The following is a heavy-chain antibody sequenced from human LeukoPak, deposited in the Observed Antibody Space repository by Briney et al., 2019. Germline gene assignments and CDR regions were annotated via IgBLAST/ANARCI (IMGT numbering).Heavy chain of an antibody. J-gene: IGHJ4*02. CDR2: ISSSCDNK. CDR3: AKDDAWLRFGE. Sequence: GGSLSLSCAASGFTFSSYAMNWVRQAPGKGLEWISSISSSCDNKYDAGSVKGRFTISRDNSKKTLYLEVISLTAEYTAVYYCAKDDAWLRFGEWSQGTLVTVSS. D-gene: IGHD3-10*01. V-gene: IGHV3-23*01. CDR1: GFTFSSYA.